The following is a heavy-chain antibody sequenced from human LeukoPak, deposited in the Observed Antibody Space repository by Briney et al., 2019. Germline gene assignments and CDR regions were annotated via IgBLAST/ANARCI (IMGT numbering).Heavy chain of an antibody. V-gene: IGHV3-30*18. CDR2: ISYDRSNK. J-gene: IGHJ5*02. CDR1: GFTFSSYG. D-gene: IGHD1-26*01. Sequence: GGSLRLSCAASGFTFSSYGMHWVRQAPGKGLEWVAVISYDRSNKYYAVSVKGRFTISRDNSKNTLYLQMNSLRAEDTAVYYCAKVGAMWDNWFDPWGQGTLVTVSS. CDR3: AKVGAMWDNWFDP.